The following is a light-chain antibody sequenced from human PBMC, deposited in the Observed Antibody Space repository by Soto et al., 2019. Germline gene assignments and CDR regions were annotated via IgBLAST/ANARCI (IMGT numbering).Light chain of an antibody. J-gene: IGKJ1*01. CDR2: AAS. V-gene: IGKV1-9*01. CDR3: QHSYNVPRT. CDR1: QGISSY. Sequence: IQLTQSPSSLSASVGDRVTITCRASQGISSYLAWYQQKPGKAPKLLIYAASTLQSGVPSRFSASGSGTDFSLTFASLQPEGFATYYCQHSYNVPRTFGQG.